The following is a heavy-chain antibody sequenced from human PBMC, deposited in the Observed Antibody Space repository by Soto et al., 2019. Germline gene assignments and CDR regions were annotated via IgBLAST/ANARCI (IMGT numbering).Heavy chain of an antibody. J-gene: IGHJ4*02. D-gene: IGHD1-7*01. CDR2: IYYSGST. CDR1: GGSVSSGSYY. CDR3: ARVPATNWNYGPPFFDY. Sequence: SETLSLTCTVSGGSVSSGSYYWSWIRQPPGKGLEWIGYIYYSGSTNYNPSLKSRVTISVDTSKNQFSLKLSSVTAADTAVYYCARVPATNWNYGPPFFDYWGQGTLVTVSS. V-gene: IGHV4-61*01.